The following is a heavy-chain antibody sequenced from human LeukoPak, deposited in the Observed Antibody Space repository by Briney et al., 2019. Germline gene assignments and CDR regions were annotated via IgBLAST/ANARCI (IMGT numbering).Heavy chain of an antibody. V-gene: IGHV1-46*01. CDR2: INPSGGST. CDR1: GYTFTSYY. D-gene: IGHD1-26*01. CDR3: AGPAESEERIVGATFAFDI. J-gene: IGHJ3*02. Sequence: PGASVKVSCKASGYTFTSYYMHWVRQAPGQGLEWMGIINPSGGSTSYAQKFQGRVTMTTDTSTSTAYMELRSLRSDDTAVYYCAGPAESEERIVGATFAFDIWGQGTMVTVSS.